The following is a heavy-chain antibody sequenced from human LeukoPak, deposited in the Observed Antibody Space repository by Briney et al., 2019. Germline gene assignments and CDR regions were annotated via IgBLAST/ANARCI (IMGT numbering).Heavy chain of an antibody. D-gene: IGHD5-12*01. Sequence: GASVKVSCKASGYTLTSYYMHWVRQAPGQGLEWMGWINPNSGGTNYAQKFQGRVTMTRDTSISTAYMELSRLRSDDTAVYYCARDQSGYEEGSPFRYWGQGTLVTVSS. J-gene: IGHJ4*02. CDR3: ARDQSGYEEGSPFRY. V-gene: IGHV1-2*02. CDR2: INPNSGGT. CDR1: GYTLTSYY.